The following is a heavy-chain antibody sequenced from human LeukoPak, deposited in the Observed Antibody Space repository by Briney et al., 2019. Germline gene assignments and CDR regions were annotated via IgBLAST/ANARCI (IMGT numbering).Heavy chain of an antibody. CDR3: AEEDNSSGYRPFDI. J-gene: IGHJ3*02. D-gene: IGHD3-22*01. Sequence: SVKVSCKASGYTFTGYYIHWVRQAPGQGLEWMGRINPNNGGTNYAQKFQGRVTMTRDVSMSTAYMELSRLRSVDTAVYYCAEEDNSSGYRPFDIWGQGTMVTVPS. V-gene: IGHV1-2*06. CDR2: INPNNGGT. CDR1: GYTFTGYY.